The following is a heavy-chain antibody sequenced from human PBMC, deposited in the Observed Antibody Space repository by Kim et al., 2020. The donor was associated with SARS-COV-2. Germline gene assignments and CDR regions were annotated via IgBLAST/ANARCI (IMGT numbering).Heavy chain of an antibody. CDR2: ISYDGSNK. CDR3: AKKRGPRYDGSGSHGEFDN. J-gene: IGHJ4*02. D-gene: IGHD3-10*01. CDR1: GFTFSSYG. Sequence: GGSLRLSCAASGFTFSSYGMHWVRQAPGKGLEWVAVISYDGSNKYYADSVKGRFTISRDNSKNTLYLQMNSLRAEDTAVYYCAKKRGPRYDGSGSHGEFDNWGQGTLVTVSS. V-gene: IGHV3-30*18.